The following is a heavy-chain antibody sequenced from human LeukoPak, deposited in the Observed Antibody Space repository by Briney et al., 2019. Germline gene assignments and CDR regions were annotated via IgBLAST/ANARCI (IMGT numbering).Heavy chain of an antibody. CDR1: GYTFAKYW. J-gene: IGHJ5*02. Sequence: GESLKISCQASGYTFAKYWIGWVRQMPGKGLEWMGIIYPGDSDTRYSPSFQGQVTISADKSISTAYLQWSSLKASDTAMYYCARSSVLPNWFDPWGQGTLVTVSS. CDR2: IYPGDSDT. CDR3: ARSSVLPNWFDP. V-gene: IGHV5-51*01. D-gene: IGHD5-18*01.